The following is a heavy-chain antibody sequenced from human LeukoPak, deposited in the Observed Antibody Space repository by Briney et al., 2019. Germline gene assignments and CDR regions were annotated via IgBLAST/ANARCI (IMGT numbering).Heavy chain of an antibody. J-gene: IGHJ4*02. Sequence: GGSLRLSCAASGFTFDDYAMHWVRQAPGKGLECVSYINDNSDTIFYADSVKGRFTISRDNAKNSLYLQMNSLGAEDTAVYYCVRDLFGRDRRPFDCWGQGTLVTVSS. V-gene: IGHV3-48*03. CDR1: GFTFDDYA. CDR3: VRDLFGRDRRPFDC. D-gene: IGHD3-16*01. CDR2: INDNSDTI.